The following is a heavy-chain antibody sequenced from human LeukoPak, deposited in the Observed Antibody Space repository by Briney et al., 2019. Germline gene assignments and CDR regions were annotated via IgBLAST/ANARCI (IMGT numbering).Heavy chain of an antibody. Sequence: ASVKVSCKASGYTFTGYYMRWERQAPGQGLEWMGCINPNSGGTNYAQKFQGRVTRTGYTSISTASMELSRLRSDDTAAYYCAILGGVRGTKRAFDIWGQGTMVTVSS. D-gene: IGHD3-10*01. J-gene: IGHJ3*02. CDR1: GYTFTGYY. V-gene: IGHV1-2*02. CDR2: INPNSGGT. CDR3: AILGGVRGTKRAFDI.